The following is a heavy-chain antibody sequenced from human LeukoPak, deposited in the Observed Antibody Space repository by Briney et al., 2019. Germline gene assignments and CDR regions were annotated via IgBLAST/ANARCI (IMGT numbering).Heavy chain of an antibody. CDR1: GGSFNGFY. D-gene: IGHD4-17*01. V-gene: IGHV4-34*01. Sequence: SETLSLTCAVYGGSFNGFYWTWIRQPPGKSLEWLGEVDHVGRTNYRPSLKSRLSISVDTSKHQFSLKLDSVTAADTAQYYCARGRYGDHFDPVPVDMWGQGTLVTASS. CDR2: VDHVGRT. J-gene: IGHJ3*02. CDR3: ARGRYGDHFDPVPVDM.